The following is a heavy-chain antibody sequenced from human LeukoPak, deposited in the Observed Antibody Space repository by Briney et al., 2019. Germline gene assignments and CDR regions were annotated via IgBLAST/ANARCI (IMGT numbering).Heavy chain of an antibody. J-gene: IGHJ4*02. CDR3: ATHSYNEDY. CDR2: SRNKGFIYTT. Sequence: GGSLRLSRAASGFTFSDHYIDWVRQAPGKGLEWVGRSRNKGFIYTTAYAASVKGRFTISRDDSKNSVHLQMNGLKIEDTAVYYCATHSYNEDYWGQGTLVTASS. D-gene: IGHD3-10*01. V-gene: IGHV3-72*01. CDR1: GFTFSDHY.